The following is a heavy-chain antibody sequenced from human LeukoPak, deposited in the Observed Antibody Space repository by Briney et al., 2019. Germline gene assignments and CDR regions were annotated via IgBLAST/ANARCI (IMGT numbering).Heavy chain of an antibody. D-gene: IGHD6-13*01. CDR3: ARDNPWVAAAGTLGIDWFDP. CDR2: IYTSGST. Sequence: SETLPLTCTVSGGSMSSCYGSGIRQPAGKGLEGIGRIYTSGSTNYNPSLKSRLPISVDASKNQLPLKLSSVTAADTAVHYCARDNPWVAAAGTLGIDWFDPWGQGTLVTVSS. CDR1: GGSMSSCY. J-gene: IGHJ5*02. V-gene: IGHV4-4*07.